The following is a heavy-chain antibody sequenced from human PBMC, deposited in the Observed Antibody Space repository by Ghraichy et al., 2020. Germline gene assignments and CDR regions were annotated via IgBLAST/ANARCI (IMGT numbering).Heavy chain of an antibody. Sequence: SETLSLTCAVSGGSISSGGYSWSWIRQPPGKGLEWIGSIYHGGNTYYNPSLRSRVIISVDRSKNQFSLKLSSVTAADTAVYYCANYGDYSSFDYRGRGTLVTVSS. CDR2: IYHGGNT. CDR3: ANYGDYSSFDY. D-gene: IGHD4-17*01. J-gene: IGHJ4*02. CDR1: GGSISSGGYS. V-gene: IGHV4-30-2*01.